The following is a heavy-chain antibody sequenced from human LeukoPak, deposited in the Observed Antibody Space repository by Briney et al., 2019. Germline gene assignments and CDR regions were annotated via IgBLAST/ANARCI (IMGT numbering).Heavy chain of an antibody. Sequence: SETLSLTCTVSGGSISSDYWSWIRQPPGKGLEWIGYIYYSGSTNYNPSLKSRVTISVDTSKNQFSLKVSSVTAADTAVYYCARGAGLFDYWGQGTLVTVSS. CDR1: GGSISSDY. V-gene: IGHV4-59*01. CDR2: IYYSGST. J-gene: IGHJ4*02. CDR3: ARGAGLFDY. D-gene: IGHD6-19*01.